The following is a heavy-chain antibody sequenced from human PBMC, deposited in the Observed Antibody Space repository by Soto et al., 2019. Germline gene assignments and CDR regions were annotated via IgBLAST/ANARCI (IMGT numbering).Heavy chain of an antibody. V-gene: IGHV3-48*03. Sequence: GGCLRLACAACGVSLSSYEMNWVRQAPGKGLELVSYISSSGSTIYYADSVKGRFTISRDNAKNSLYLQMNSLRAEDTAVYYCARDHKGGYYYYVMDVWGQGPAVT. CDR1: GVSLSSYE. CDR2: ISSSGSTI. CDR3: ARDHKGGYYYYVMDV. J-gene: IGHJ6*02.